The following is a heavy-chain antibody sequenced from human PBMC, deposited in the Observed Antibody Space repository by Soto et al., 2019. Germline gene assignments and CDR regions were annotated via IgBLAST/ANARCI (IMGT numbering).Heavy chain of an antibody. CDR2: IYCSGTT. CDR3: ARGSLATAGNWFVP. J-gene: IGHJ5*02. D-gene: IGHD6-13*01. CDR1: GGSISSYY. Sequence: PSGTLSLTCTVSGGSISSYYWSWIRQPPGKGLEWIGYIYCSGTTNYNPSLKSRVTISLDTSKNQFSLKLSSVTAADTAVYYCARGSLATAGNWFVPWGQGTLVTVS. V-gene: IGHV4-59*01.